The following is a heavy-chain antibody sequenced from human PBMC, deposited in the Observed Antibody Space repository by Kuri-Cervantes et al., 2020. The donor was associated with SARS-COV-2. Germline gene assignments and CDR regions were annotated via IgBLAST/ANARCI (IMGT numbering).Heavy chain of an antibody. CDR1: GGTFSSYA. D-gene: IGHD5-12*01. V-gene: IGHV1-69*13. CDR2: IIPLNKRT. Sequence: SVKVSCKASGGTFSSYAISWVRQAPGQGLEWVGGIIPLNKRTNDAQKFQGRVTIIADESTNTVYMELSSLRSEDTAVYYCARGGWLHSPDALDLWGQGTMVTVSS. J-gene: IGHJ3*01. CDR3: ARGGWLHSPDALDL.